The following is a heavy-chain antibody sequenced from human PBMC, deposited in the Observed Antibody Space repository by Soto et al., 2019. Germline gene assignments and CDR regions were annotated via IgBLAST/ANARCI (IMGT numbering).Heavy chain of an antibody. CDR1: GGSISSSSSY. CDR2: IYYSGST. Sequence: PSETLSLTCTVSGGSISSSSSYWGWIRQPPGKGLEWIGSIYYSGSTYYNPSLKSRVTISVDTSKNQFSLKLSSVTAADTAVYYCARRVTRPDDYYYGMDVWGQGTTVTVSS. D-gene: IGHD4-4*01. CDR3: ARRVTRPDDYYYGMDV. V-gene: IGHV4-39*07. J-gene: IGHJ6*02.